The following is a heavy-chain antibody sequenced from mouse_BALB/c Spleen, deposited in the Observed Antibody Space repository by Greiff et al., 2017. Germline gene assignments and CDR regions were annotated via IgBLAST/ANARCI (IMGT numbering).Heavy chain of an antibody. D-gene: IGHD2-2*01. CDR3: ARDQWEWLPRLGAMDY. V-gene: IGHV2-6-7*01. CDR2: IWGDGST. CDR1: GFSLTGYG. J-gene: IGHJ4*01. Sequence: VKLQESGPGLVAPSQSLSITCTASGFSLTGYGVNWVRQPPGKGLEWLGMIWGDGSTDYNSALKSRLSISKDNSKSQVFLKMNSLQTDDTARYYCARDQWEWLPRLGAMDYWGQGTSVTVSS.